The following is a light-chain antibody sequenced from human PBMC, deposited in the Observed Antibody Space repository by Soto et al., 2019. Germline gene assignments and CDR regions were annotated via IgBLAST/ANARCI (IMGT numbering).Light chain of an antibody. Sequence: DIQMTQSPSSVSASIGDTVTITCRASQDINVYLNWSQQKPGEVPKLLIYSASTLHSVVPSRFTGSGSETDFTLTISRLEPEDFAVYYCQQYGSSPLTFGGGTKVEIK. CDR3: QQYGSSPLT. CDR1: QDINVY. CDR2: SAS. J-gene: IGKJ4*01. V-gene: IGKV1-39*01.